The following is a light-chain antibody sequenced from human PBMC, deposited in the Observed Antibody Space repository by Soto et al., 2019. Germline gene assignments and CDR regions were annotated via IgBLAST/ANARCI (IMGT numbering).Light chain of an antibody. Sequence: DIQMTQSPSSLSASVGDRVTITCQASQDIRKDLSLYQQEPGKAPKLLIYGASNLEPGVPSRFSGGGSGTDFFFTISSLRPEDIATYYCQQYANVPYTFGRGTKLEIK. V-gene: IGKV1-33*01. CDR3: QQYANVPYT. CDR1: QDIRKD. J-gene: IGKJ2*01. CDR2: GAS.